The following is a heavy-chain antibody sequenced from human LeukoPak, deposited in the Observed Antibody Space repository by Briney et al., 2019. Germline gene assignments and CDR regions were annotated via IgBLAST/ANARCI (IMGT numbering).Heavy chain of an antibody. V-gene: IGHV3-30-3*01. CDR1: GFTFSSYA. J-gene: IGHJ3*02. Sequence: GGSLRLSCAASGFTFSSYAMHWVRQAPGKGLEWVAVISYDGSNKYYADSVKGRFTISRDNSKNTLYLQMNSLRAEDTAVYYCAREYSSSWVDAFDIWGQGTMVTVSS. CDR2: ISYDGSNK. CDR3: AREYSSSWVDAFDI. D-gene: IGHD6-13*01.